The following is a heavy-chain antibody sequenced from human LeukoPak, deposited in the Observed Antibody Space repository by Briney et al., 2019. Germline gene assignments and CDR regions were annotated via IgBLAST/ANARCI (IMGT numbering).Heavy chain of an antibody. D-gene: IGHD6-19*01. J-gene: IGHJ5*02. Sequence: SETLSLTCTVSGGSISSYYWSRLRQPPGKGLEWIGYIYYSGSTNYNPSLKSRVTISVDTSKNQFSLKLSSVTAADTAVYYCAREGFRRYSSGWYNWFDPWGQGTLVTVSS. CDR1: GGSISSYY. CDR2: IYYSGST. CDR3: AREGFRRYSSGWYNWFDP. V-gene: IGHV4-59*01.